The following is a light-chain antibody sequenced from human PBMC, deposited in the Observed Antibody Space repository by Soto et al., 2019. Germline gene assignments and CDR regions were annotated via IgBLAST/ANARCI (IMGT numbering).Light chain of an antibody. CDR1: QSVSSNY. V-gene: IGKV3-20*01. CDR3: QQYGGSSRT. J-gene: IGKJ1*01. Sequence: ESVLTQSPGTLSFSPGERATLSCRASQSVSSNYLAWYQQNPGQAPRLLIYETYRRATGIPDRFSGSGSGIDFTLTISRLEPEDFAVYLCQQYGGSSRTFGLGTKVDIK. CDR2: ETY.